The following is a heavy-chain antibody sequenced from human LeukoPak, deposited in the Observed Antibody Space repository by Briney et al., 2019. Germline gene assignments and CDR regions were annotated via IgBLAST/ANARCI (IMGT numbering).Heavy chain of an antibody. Sequence: PSETLSLTCTVSGGSISSYYWSWIRQPPGKGLEWIGYIYYSGSTNYNPSLKSRVTISVDTSKNQFSLKLSSVTAADTAVYYCARCIAAPNWFDPWGQGTLVTVSS. D-gene: IGHD6-6*01. CDR1: GGSISSYY. J-gene: IGHJ5*02. CDR2: IYYSGST. V-gene: IGHV4-59*01. CDR3: ARCIAAPNWFDP.